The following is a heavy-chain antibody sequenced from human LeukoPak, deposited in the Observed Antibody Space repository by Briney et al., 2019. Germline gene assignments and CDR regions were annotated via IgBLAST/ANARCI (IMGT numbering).Heavy chain of an antibody. CDR3: AWGIARAIDGFDI. V-gene: IGHV4-59*01. Sequence: SETLSLTCAPSGLSFSSYDCRGIRQPPGKGLEWIGYIYYSGSTNYNPSLKSRVTISVDTTKNQFSLKLSSVSAVDTGVYYCAWGIARAIDGFDIWGQGTMVTVSS. CDR1: GLSFSSYD. D-gene: IGHD6-13*01. J-gene: IGHJ3*02. CDR2: IYYSGST.